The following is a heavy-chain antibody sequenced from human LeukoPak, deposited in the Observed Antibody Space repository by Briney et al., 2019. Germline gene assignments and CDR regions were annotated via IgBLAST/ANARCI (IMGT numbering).Heavy chain of an antibody. CDR2: IYYSGTT. J-gene: IGHJ4*02. CDR1: GGSISGYY. V-gene: IGHV4-59*01. CDR3: ARMGAIAGASANPDY. D-gene: IGHD4/OR15-4a*01. Sequence: SETLSLTCTVSGGSISGYYWSWIRQPPGKGLEWIGYIYYSGTTDYSPSLRSRVTMSLDTSKHQFSLKLSSVTTADTAVYYCARMGAIAGASANPDYWGQGTLVSVSS.